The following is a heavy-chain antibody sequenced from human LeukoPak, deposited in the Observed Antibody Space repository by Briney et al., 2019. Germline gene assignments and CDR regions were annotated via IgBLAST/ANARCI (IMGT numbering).Heavy chain of an antibody. CDR3: ARDDYSNEEFDY. CDR1: GFTFGSYS. J-gene: IGHJ4*02. CDR2: ISSSSSYI. Sequence: PGWSLRLSCAASGFTFGSYSMNWVSQAPGKGLEWVSSISSSSSYIYYADSVKGRFTISRDNAKNSLYLQMNSLRAEDTAVYYCARDDYSNEEFDYWGQGTLVTVSS. V-gene: IGHV3-21*01. D-gene: IGHD4-4*01.